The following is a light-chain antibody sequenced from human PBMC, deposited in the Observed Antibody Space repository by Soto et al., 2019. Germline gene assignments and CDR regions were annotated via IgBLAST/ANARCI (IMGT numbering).Light chain of an antibody. J-gene: IGLJ2*01. CDR2: EDN. Sequence: NFMLTQPHSVSESPGKTVTISCTRSSGSIASNYVQWYQQRPGSAPTTVIYEDNQRPSGVPDRFSGSIDSSSNSASLTISGLKTEDEADYYCQSYDRKVVFGGGTKLTVL. CDR3: QSYDRKVV. CDR1: SGSIASNY. V-gene: IGLV6-57*04.